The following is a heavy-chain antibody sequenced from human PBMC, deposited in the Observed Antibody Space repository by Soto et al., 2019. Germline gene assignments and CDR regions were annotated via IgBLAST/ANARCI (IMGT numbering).Heavy chain of an antibody. CDR3: ARDRRAPAAPFDY. Sequence: LPETLSLTCTVSGGSISSGDYYWSWIRQPPGKGLEWIGYIYYSGSTYYNPSLKSRVTISVDTSKNQFSLKLSSVTAADTAVYYCARDRRAPAAPFDYWGQGTLVTVSS. J-gene: IGHJ4*02. D-gene: IGHD2-2*01. V-gene: IGHV4-30-4*01. CDR1: GGSISSGDYY. CDR2: IYYSGST.